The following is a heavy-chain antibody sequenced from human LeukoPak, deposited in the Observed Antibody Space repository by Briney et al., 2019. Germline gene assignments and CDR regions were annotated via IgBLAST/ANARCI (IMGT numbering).Heavy chain of an antibody. CDR2: ISSSSSYI. Sequence: PGGSLRLSCAASGFTFSSYSMNWVRQAPEKGLEWVSSISSSSSYIYYADSVKGRFTISRDNAKNSLYLQMNSLRAEDTAVYYCARALYYDILTGYYPTGYWGQGTLVTVSS. J-gene: IGHJ4*02. D-gene: IGHD3-9*01. V-gene: IGHV3-21*01. CDR3: ARALYYDILTGYYPTGY. CDR1: GFTFSSYS.